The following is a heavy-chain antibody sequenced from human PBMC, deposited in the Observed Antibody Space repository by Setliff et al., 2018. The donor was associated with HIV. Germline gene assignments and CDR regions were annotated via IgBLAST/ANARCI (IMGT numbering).Heavy chain of an antibody. Sequence: SETLSLTCTLSGGSFGRYYWSWIRQTAGKGLEWLGYVYFTGHTNYNPSLQSRVTISVDTSKNQFSLRLNSLTAADTAVYYCARSPEWGGGGIDYWGQGTLVTVSS. CDR3: ARSPEWGGGGIDY. D-gene: IGHD1-26*01. CDR1: GGSFGRYY. CDR2: VYFTGHT. V-gene: IGHV4-4*09. J-gene: IGHJ4*02.